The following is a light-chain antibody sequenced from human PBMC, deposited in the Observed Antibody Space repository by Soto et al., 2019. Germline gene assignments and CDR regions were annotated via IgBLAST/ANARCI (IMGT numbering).Light chain of an antibody. CDR3: QQYNNWPPTWT. V-gene: IGKV3D-15*01. Sequence: EIVLTQSPATLSLSPGESATLSCRATRSVSSYLAWYQQKPGQAPRLLIYDASSRPTDIPARFTGSGSGTEFTLTISSLQSEDFAVYYCQQYNNWPPTWTFGQGTKVDI. CDR1: RSVSSY. CDR2: DAS. J-gene: IGKJ1*01.